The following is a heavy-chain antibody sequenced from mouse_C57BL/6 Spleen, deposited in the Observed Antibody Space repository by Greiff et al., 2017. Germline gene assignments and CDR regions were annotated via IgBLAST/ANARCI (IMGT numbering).Heavy chain of an antibody. D-gene: IGHD1-1*01. CDR1: GFSLTSYA. J-gene: IGHJ2*01. Sequence: VQLQQSGPGLVAPSQSLSITCTVSGFSLTSYAISWVRQPPGKGLEWLGVIWTGGGTNYNSALKSRLSISKDNSKSQVFLKMNSLQTDDTARYYCDRNERDYYASYYFDYWGQGTTLTVSS. CDR3: DRNERDYYASYYFDY. CDR2: IWTGGGT. V-gene: IGHV2-9-1*01.